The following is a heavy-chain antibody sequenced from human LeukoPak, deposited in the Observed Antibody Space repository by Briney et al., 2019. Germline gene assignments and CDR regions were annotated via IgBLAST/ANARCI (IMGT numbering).Heavy chain of an antibody. CDR1: EFTFRNYW. V-gene: IGHV3-74*01. CDR3: ATRAGAYSHPYDY. CDR2: IDNDGGST. J-gene: IGHJ4*02. Sequence: PGRCLRLSCAPSEFTFRNYWMHWVRQAPGKGLVWVSRIDNDGGSTIYADSVKGRFTISRDNAKNTLYLQMYSLRAEDTAVYYCATRAGAYSHPYDYWGQGTLVTVSS. D-gene: IGHD4/OR15-4a*01.